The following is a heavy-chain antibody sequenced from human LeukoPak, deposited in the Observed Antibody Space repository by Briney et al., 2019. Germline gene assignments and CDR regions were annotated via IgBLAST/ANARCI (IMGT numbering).Heavy chain of an antibody. CDR3: AREKSYGDYGY. CDR2: IYYSGST. Sequence: SETLSLTCTVSGGSISSYYWSWIRQPPGKGLEWIGYIYYSGSTNYNPSLKSRVTISVDTSKNQFSLKLSSVTAADTAVYYCAREKSYGDYGYWGQGTLVTVSS. J-gene: IGHJ4*02. V-gene: IGHV4-59*01. D-gene: IGHD4-17*01. CDR1: GGSISSYY.